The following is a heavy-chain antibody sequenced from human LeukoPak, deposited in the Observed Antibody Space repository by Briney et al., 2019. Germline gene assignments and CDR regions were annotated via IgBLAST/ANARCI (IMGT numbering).Heavy chain of an antibody. J-gene: IGHJ3*02. CDR3: VSDRETQEQI. CDR2: ISYNGDST. V-gene: IGHV3-64D*09. D-gene: IGHD1-26*01. CDR1: GFTFSRHN. Sequence: PGGSLRLSCSGSGFTFSRHNMHWVRQAPGKGLEYVSAISYNGDSTYYVDSVKGRFTISRDNSKNTLDLQMSSLRPEDTAVYYCVSDRETQEQILGAGAMVTVSS.